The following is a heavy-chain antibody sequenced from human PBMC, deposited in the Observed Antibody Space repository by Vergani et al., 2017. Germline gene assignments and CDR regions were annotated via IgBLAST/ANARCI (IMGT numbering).Heavy chain of an antibody. CDR3: AGETVVTWWDGDRFHYMDV. V-gene: IGHV4-61*02. CDR1: GGAVNSGSNF. Sequence: QLQLHKSGPGVVKPSQTLSLTCSVSGGAVNSGSNFWTWIRQPAGKGLEWIGRTSTDGSANYNPSLKSRVTVSVDTSKTQISLRLTSVTAEDTAVYYCAGETVVTWWDGDRFHYMDVWGKGTTVTVSS. CDR2: TSTDGSA. D-gene: IGHD2-21*01. J-gene: IGHJ6*03.